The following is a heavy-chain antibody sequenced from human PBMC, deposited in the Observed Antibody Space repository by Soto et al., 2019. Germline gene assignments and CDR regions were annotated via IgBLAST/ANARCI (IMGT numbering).Heavy chain of an antibody. CDR3: ANTPAGYYDILTGPNHYFDY. CDR2: ISGSGGST. D-gene: IGHD3-9*01. CDR1: GFTFSSYA. V-gene: IGHV3-23*01. J-gene: IGHJ4*02. Sequence: GGSLRLSCAASGFTFSSYAMSWVRQAPGKGLEWVSAISGSGGSTYYADSVKGRFTISRDNSKNTLYLQMNSLRAEDTAVYYCANTPAGYYDILTGPNHYFDYWGQGTLVTVSS.